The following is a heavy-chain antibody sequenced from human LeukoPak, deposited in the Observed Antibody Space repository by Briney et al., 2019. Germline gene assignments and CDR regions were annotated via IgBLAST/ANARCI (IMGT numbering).Heavy chain of an antibody. V-gene: IGHV3-30*18. CDR1: GFTFSSYG. Sequence: PGGSLRLSCAASGFTFSSYGMHWVRRAPGKGPEWVAVVSYDGINKYYADSVKGRFTISRDNSKNTLYLQMNRLRAEDTAMYYCEKDLLRGLSSGCDYWGQGNLVTVSP. D-gene: IGHD6-19*01. CDR3: EKDLLRGLSSGCDY. J-gene: IGHJ4*02. CDR2: VSYDGINK.